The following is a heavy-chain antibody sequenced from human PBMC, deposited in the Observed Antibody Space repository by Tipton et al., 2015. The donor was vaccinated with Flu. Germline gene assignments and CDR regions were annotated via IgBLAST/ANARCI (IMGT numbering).Heavy chain of an antibody. D-gene: IGHD5-24*01. J-gene: IGHJ4*02. CDR1: GYSITTGYY. V-gene: IGHV4-38-2*02. CDR2: INDSGST. CDR3: ARRRDGYNCFDY. Sequence: LRLSCNVSGYSITTGYYWGWIRQPPGKGLEWIGEINDSGSTHYNPSLKSRVTISVDTSKNQFSLKLSSVTAADTAVYYCARRRDGYNCFDYWGQGTRVTVSS.